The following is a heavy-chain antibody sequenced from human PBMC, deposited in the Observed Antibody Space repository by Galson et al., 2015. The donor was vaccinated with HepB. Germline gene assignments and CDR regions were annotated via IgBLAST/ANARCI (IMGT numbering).Heavy chain of an antibody. D-gene: IGHD3-10*01. J-gene: IGHJ6*02. Sequence: SLRLSCAASGFTFSDYYMSWIRQAPGKGLEWVSYISSSSSYTNYADSVKGRFTISRDNAKNSLYLQMNSLRAEDTAVYYCARAGGSGSYYRYYGMDVWGQGTTVTVS. CDR1: GFTFSDYY. CDR2: ISSSSSYT. CDR3: ARAGGSGSYYRYYGMDV. V-gene: IGHV3-11*05.